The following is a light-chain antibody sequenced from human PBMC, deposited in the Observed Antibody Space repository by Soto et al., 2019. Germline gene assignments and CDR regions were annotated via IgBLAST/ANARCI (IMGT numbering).Light chain of an antibody. CDR2: DVS. CDR1: STDVGGYNY. J-gene: IGLJ1*01. CDR3: CSYAGRDTLYV. V-gene: IGLV2-11*01. Sequence: QYALTQPGSVSGTPGQSVTISCTGNSTDVGGYNYVSWDQQHPGKVPKLMIYDVSKRPSGVPDRFSGSKSGNTASLTISGLQAEDEADYYCCSYAGRDTLYVFGSGTKLTVL.